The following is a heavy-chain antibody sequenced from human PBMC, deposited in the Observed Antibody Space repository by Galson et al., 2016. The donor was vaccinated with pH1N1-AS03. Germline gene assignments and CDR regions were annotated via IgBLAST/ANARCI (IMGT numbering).Heavy chain of an antibody. J-gene: IGHJ6*03. CDR3: ARDKSPYFCYTDV. V-gene: IGHV3-13*01. Sequence: SLRLACAASGFTFSNHAMHWVRQGTGRGLEWVSGIGPGGDTYYGGPVKGRFTISRETAKNSLYLQMNSLRPEDTAVYYWARDKSPYFCYTDVCGKGTTVIVSS. D-gene: IGHD2/OR15-2a*01. CDR2: IGPGGDT. CDR1: GFTFSNHA.